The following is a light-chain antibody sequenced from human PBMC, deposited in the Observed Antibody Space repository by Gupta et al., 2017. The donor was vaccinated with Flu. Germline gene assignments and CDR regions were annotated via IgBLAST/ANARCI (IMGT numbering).Light chain of an antibody. Sequence: DIVLTQSPGTLSLSPGERATLSCTASQSVNKYLAWYQHKPGQAPRLLIYDAFIRATGVPARFSGSGSGRDFTLVISSGEAEDFAVYYCQLRGNWPPWTFGQGTRVEVK. CDR2: DAF. CDR1: QSVNKY. J-gene: IGKJ1*01. CDR3: QLRGNWPPWT. V-gene: IGKV3-11*02.